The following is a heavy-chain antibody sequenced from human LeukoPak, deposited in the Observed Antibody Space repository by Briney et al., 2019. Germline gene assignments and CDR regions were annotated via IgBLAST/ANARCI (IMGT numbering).Heavy chain of an antibody. D-gene: IGHD3-10*01. CDR2: IYTSGST. CDR1: NVSISSYY. Sequence: SETLSLTCTDSNVSISSYYWSWIRQPAGNGLEWIWRIYTSGSTNYNPSLKCRVTMSVDTSKNQFSLKLSSVTAADTAVYYCARRKVGYGSGSYRSWGQGTLVTVSS. J-gene: IGHJ4*02. CDR3: ARRKVGYGSGSYRS. V-gene: IGHV4-4*07.